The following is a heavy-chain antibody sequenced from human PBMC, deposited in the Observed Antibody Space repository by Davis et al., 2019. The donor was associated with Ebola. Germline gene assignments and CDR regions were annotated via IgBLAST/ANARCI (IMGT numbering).Heavy chain of an antibody. CDR2: IAYTGNT. V-gene: IGHV4-59*11. J-gene: IGHJ3*01. CDR1: GGSISSHY. Sequence: PGGSLRLSCTVSGGSISSHYWSWIRQPPGKGLEWIGYIAYTGNTIYNPSLKSRVTISGDTSKKQFSLRLSSVTAADTAVYYCARGGLVPAALYLWGQGTMVTVSS. D-gene: IGHD2-2*01. CDR3: ARGGLVPAALYL.